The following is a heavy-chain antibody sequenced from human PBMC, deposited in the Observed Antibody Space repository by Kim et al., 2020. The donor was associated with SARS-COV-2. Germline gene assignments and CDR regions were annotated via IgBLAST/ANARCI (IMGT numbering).Heavy chain of an antibody. Sequence: WTTYYSPSLKSRATISVDLSKNQFSLRLTSVTAADTAIYYCASTSRARYDYWGQGTLVTVSS. V-gene: IGHV4-39*07. CDR2: WTT. CDR3: ASTSRARYDY. J-gene: IGHJ4*02. D-gene: IGHD2-2*01.